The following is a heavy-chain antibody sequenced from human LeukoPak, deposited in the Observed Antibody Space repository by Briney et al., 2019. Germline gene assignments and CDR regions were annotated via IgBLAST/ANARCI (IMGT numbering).Heavy chain of an antibody. J-gene: IGHJ5*02. Sequence: PGGSLGLSCAASGFTFDDYAMHWVRQAPGKGLEWVSGISWNSGSIGYADSVKGRFTISRDNAKNSLYLQMNSLRAEDTALYYCAKDSYSYGFNWFDPWGQGTLVTVSS. CDR2: ISWNSGSI. D-gene: IGHD5-18*01. CDR1: GFTFDDYA. V-gene: IGHV3-9*01. CDR3: AKDSYSYGFNWFDP.